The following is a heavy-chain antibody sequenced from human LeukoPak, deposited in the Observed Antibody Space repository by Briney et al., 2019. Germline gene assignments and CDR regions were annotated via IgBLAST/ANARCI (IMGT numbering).Heavy chain of an antibody. CDR1: GGSISSYY. CDR2: IYYSGST. J-gene: IGHJ4*02. Sequence: SETLSLTCTVSGGSISSYYWSWIRQPPGKGLEWIGYIYYSGSTYYNPSLKSRVTISVDTSKNQFSLKLSSVTAADTAVYYCARDYEGSQDYWGQGTLVTVSS. V-gene: IGHV4-59*12. D-gene: IGHD5-12*01. CDR3: ARDYEGSQDY.